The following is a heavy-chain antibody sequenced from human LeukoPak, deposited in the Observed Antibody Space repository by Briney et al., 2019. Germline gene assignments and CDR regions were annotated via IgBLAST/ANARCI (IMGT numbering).Heavy chain of an antibody. CDR2: IYYSGST. V-gene: IGHV4-59*01. D-gene: IGHD2-2*01. CDR1: GGSISSYY. J-gene: IGHJ4*02. CDR3: ASICSSTSCYDGGY. Sequence: SETLSLTCTVSGGSISSYYWSRIRQPPGKGLEWIGYIYYSGSTNYNPSLKSRVTISVDTSKNQFSLKLSSVTAADTAVYYCASICSSTSCYDGGYWGQGTLVTVSS.